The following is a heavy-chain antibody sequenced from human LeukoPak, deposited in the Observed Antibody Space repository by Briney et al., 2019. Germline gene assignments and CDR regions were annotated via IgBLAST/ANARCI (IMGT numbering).Heavy chain of an antibody. V-gene: IGHV3-53*01. J-gene: IGHJ3*02. CDR1: GFTVSSNY. Sequence: GGSLRLSCAASGFTVSSNYMSGVRQAPGKGLEWVSVIYSGGSTYYADSVKGRFTISRDDSKNTLYLQMNSLRAKDTAVYYCARGVGAAIDAFDIWGQGTMVTVSS. CDR3: ARGVGAAIDAFDI. CDR2: IYSGGST. D-gene: IGHD2-15*01.